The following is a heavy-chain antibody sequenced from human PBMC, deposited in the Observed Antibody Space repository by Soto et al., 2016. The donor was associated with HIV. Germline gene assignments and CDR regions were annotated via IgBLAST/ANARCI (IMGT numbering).Heavy chain of an antibody. V-gene: IGHV1-2*02. CDR2: INPNSGGT. Sequence: QVQLVQSGAEVKKPGASVKVSCKASGYTFTGYYMHWVRQAPGQGLEWMGWINPNSGGTNYAQKFQGRVTMTRDTSISTAYMELSRLRSDDTAVYYCARYCITMVRGSGPRRVRPWGQGTLVTVSS. CDR1: GYTFTGYY. CDR3: ARYCITMVRGSGPRRVRP. J-gene: IGHJ5*02. D-gene: IGHD3-10*01.